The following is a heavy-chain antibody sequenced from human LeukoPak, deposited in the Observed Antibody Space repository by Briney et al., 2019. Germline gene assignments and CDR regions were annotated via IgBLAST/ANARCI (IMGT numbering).Heavy chain of an antibody. CDR2: IIPILGIA. CDR1: GGTFSSYA. CDR3: ARVVTIFGVVKENWFDP. Sequence: SVKVSCKASGGTFSSYAISWGRQAPGQGLEWMGRIIPILGIANYAQKFQGRVTITADKSPSKAYMQLSSLRSDHTAVYYCARVVTIFGVVKENWFDPWGQGPLVTVSS. V-gene: IGHV1-69*04. J-gene: IGHJ5*02. D-gene: IGHD3-3*01.